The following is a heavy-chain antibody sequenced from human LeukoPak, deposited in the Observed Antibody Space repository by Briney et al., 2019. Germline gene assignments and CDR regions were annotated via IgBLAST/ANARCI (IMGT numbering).Heavy chain of an antibody. CDR2: ISSSSSYI. V-gene: IGHV3-21*03. J-gene: IGHJ5*02. D-gene: IGHD3-16*02. CDR3: ARGNSPVIPYNWFDH. CDR1: GFTFSSYS. Sequence: PGGSLRLTCAASGFTFSSYSMNWVRQAPGKGLEWVSSISSSSSYIYYADSVKGRFTISRDNAKNSLYLQMNSLRAEDTAVYYCARGNSPVIPYNWFDHWGQGTLVTVSS.